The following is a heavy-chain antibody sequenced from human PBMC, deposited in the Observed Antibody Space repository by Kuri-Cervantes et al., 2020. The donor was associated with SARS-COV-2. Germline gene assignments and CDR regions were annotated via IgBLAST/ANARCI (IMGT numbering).Heavy chain of an antibody. CDR1: GYSISSGYY. D-gene: IGHD1-26*01. Sequence: SETLSLTCAVSGYSISSGYYWGWIRQPPGKGLEWIGSIYYSGSTNYNPSLKSRVTISVDTSKNQFSLKLSSVTAADTAVYYCARVGGSYYAVGYWGQGTLVTVSS. CDR3: ARVGGSYYAVGY. V-gene: IGHV4-38-2*01. CDR2: IYYSGST. J-gene: IGHJ4*02.